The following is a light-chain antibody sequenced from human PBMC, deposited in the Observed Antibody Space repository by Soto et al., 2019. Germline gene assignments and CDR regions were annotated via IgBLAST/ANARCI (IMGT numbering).Light chain of an antibody. J-gene: IGKJ5*01. CDR3: QQRSNWPPSIT. CDR1: PSVGSRF. V-gene: IGKV3-11*01. CDR2: DAS. Sequence: EMGLTESPGPLSLSPRERATLSCRASPSVGSRFLAWYQQKPGQAPRLLIYDASNRATGIPARFSGSGSGTDFTLTISSLEPEDFAVYYCQQRSNWPPSITFGQGTRLEIK.